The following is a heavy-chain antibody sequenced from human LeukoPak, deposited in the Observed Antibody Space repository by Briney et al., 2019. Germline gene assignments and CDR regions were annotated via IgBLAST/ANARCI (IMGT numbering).Heavy chain of an antibody. CDR2: IYYSGST. D-gene: IGHD3-16*01. Sequence: SETLSLTCTVSGGSISSGGYYWSWIRQHPGKGLEWIGYIYYSGSTYYNPSLKSRVTISVDTSKNQFSLKLSSVTAADTAVYYCARDRVGGYVAVTTRYYYYYMDVWGKGTTVTVSS. V-gene: IGHV4-31*03. CDR1: GGSISSGGYY. J-gene: IGHJ6*03. CDR3: ARDRVGGYVAVTTRYYYYYMDV.